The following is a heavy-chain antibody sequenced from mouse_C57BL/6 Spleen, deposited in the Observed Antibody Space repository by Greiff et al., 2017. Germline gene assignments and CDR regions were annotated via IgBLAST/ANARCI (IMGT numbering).Heavy chain of an antibody. CDR3: ARDRQGYDYYWYFDV. CDR2: ISDGGSYT. Sequence: EVQLVESGGGLVKPGGSLKLSCAASGFTYSSYAMSWVRQTPEKRLEWVATISDGGSYTYYPDNVKGRFTISRDNAKNNLYLQMSHLKSEDTAMYYCARDRQGYDYYWYFDVWGTGTTVTVSS. V-gene: IGHV5-4*01. D-gene: IGHD2-4*01. J-gene: IGHJ1*03. CDR1: GFTYSSYA.